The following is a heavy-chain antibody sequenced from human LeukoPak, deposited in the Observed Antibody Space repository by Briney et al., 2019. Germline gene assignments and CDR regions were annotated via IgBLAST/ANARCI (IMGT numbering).Heavy chain of an antibody. Sequence: SETLSLTCTVSGGSISTSSYYWGWLRQPPGKGLEWIGSIHYTGSTYYNPSLKSRVTISVDTSKNQVSLKLSSVTAADTAVYYCASKQWLLNGFGYWGQGTLVTVSS. CDR3: ASKQWLLNGFGY. CDR1: GGSISTSSYY. J-gene: IGHJ4*02. CDR2: IHYTGST. D-gene: IGHD6-19*01. V-gene: IGHV4-39*01.